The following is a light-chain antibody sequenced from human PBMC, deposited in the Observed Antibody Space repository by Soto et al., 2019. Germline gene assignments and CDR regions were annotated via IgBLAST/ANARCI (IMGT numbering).Light chain of an antibody. CDR3: QSYDSSLSGLVV. CDR1: SSNIGTGYD. V-gene: IGLV1-40*01. Sequence: QSVLTQPPSVSGAPGQRVTISCTGSSSNIGTGYDVHWYQQLPGTAPKLLMYGNSNRPSGVPDRFSGSKSGTSASLAITGLQAEDESDYYGQSYDSSLSGLVVFGGGTKVTVL. J-gene: IGLJ2*01. CDR2: GNS.